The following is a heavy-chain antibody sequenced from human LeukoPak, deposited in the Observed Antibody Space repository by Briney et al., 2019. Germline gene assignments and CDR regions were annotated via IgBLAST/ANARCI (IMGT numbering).Heavy chain of an antibody. CDR2: IYPGDPDT. J-gene: IGHJ4*02. D-gene: IGHD6-13*01. CDR1: GYSFTSYW. Sequence: GESLKISCKGSGYSFTSYWIGWVRQMPGKGLEWMGIIYPGDPDTRYSPSFQGQVTISADKSISTAYLQWSSLKASDTAMYYCARLRIAAASSPFYFDYWGQGTLVTVSS. CDR3: ARLRIAAASSPFYFDY. V-gene: IGHV5-51*01.